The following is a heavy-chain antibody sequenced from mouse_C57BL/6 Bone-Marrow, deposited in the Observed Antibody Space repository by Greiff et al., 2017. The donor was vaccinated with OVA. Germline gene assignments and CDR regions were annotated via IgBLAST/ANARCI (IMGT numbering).Heavy chain of an antibody. CDR1: GFTFSSYA. CDR3: ARDNDSPYAMDY. Sequence: EVQLVESGGGLVKPGGSLKLSCAASGFTFSSYAMSWVRQTPEKRLEWVATISDGGSYTYYPDNVKGRFTISRDNAKNNLYLQMSHLKSEDTAMYYCARDNDSPYAMDYWGQGTSVTVSS. CDR2: ISDGGSYT. V-gene: IGHV5-4*01. J-gene: IGHJ4*01. D-gene: IGHD2-12*01.